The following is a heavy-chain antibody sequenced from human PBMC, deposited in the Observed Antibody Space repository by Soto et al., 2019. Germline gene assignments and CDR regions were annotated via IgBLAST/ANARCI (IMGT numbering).Heavy chain of an antibody. CDR2: ISAYNGNT. D-gene: IGHD2-15*01. J-gene: IGHJ5*02. CDR3: AFVVVVAASGFWFDP. V-gene: IGHV1-18*01. CDR1: GFRKTCDC. Sequence: ASVKPTFKAPGFRKTCDCMRWVHQAPGQGLEWMGWISAYNGNTNYAQKLQGRVTMTTDTSTSTAYMELRSLRSDDTAVYYCAFVVVVAASGFWFDPWGQGTLVTVS.